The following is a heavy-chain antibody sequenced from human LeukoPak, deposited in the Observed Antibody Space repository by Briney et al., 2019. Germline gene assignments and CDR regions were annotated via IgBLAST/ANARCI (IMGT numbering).Heavy chain of an antibody. CDR2: IQQGGSGK. Sequence: PGGSLRLSCAASGFTFSSYWMGWVRQAPGKGLEWVANIQQGGSGKYYVDSVKGRFTISRDNTENSLYLQMNSLRAEDTAVYFCARLQFIGGRHQSVFEYWGQGTLVTVSS. V-gene: IGHV3-7*04. J-gene: IGHJ4*02. CDR1: GFTFSSYW. CDR3: ARLQFIGGRHQSVFEY. D-gene: IGHD2-15*01.